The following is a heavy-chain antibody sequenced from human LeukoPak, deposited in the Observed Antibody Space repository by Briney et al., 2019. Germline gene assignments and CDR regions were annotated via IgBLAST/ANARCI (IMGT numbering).Heavy chain of an antibody. V-gene: IGHV5-51*01. CDR3: ARGDGYNGQIFDY. D-gene: IGHD5-24*01. CDR1: GYSFSSYW. Sequence: KVGESLKISCKGSGYSFSSYWIAWVRQMPGKGLEWMGIIYPGDSDTRYSPSFQGQVTISADKSISTAYLQWSSLKASDTAMYYCARGDGYNGQIFDYWGQGTLVTVSS. J-gene: IGHJ4*02. CDR2: IYPGDSDT.